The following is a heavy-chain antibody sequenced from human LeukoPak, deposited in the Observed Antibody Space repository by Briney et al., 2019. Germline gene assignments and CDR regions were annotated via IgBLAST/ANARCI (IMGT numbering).Heavy chain of an antibody. CDR1: GSTLTSYA. D-gene: IGHD6-19*01. CDR3: ARPWLGFSGWGSGGDWFDP. CDR2: ISAYNGNT. V-gene: IGHV1-18*01. Sequence: ASVKLCCSAAGSTLTSYAFGVTRVAPGQGLEWMGWISAYNGNTNYAPKLQGRVTMTTDTSTSTAYMELRSLRSEHTAVYYGARPWLGFSGWGSGGDWFDPWGEGEPVTVSS. J-gene: IGHJ5*02.